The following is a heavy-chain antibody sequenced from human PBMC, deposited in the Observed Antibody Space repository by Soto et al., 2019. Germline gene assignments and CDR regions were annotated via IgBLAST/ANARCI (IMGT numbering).Heavy chain of an antibody. CDR3: AGGGVRGVITRTRDYYGMDV. CDR1: GYSFTSYW. D-gene: IGHD3-10*01. Sequence: GESLTISGKGSGYSFTSYWIGWVRQIPGKGLEWMGIIYPGDSDTRYSPSFQGQVTISADKSISTAYLQWSSLKASDTAMYYCAGGGVRGVITRTRDYYGMDVWGQGTTVTVSS. V-gene: IGHV5-51*01. CDR2: IYPGDSDT. J-gene: IGHJ6*02.